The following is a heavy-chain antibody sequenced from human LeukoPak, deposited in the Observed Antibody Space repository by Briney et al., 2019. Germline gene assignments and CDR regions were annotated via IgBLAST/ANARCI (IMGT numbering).Heavy chain of an antibody. J-gene: IGHJ6*03. CDR2: INPNSGGT. Sequence: GASVKVSCKASGYTFTGYYMHWVRQAPGQGLEWMGWINPNSGGTNYAQKFQGRVTMTRDTSISTAYMELSRLRSEDTAVYYCARGDGGYCSGGSPCYYYYYMDVWGKGTTVTISS. CDR1: GYTFTGYY. V-gene: IGHV1-2*02. D-gene: IGHD2-15*01. CDR3: ARGDGGYCSGGSPCYYYYYMDV.